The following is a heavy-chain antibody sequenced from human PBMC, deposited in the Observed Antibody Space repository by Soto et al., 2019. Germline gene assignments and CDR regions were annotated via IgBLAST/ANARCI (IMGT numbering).Heavy chain of an antibody. CDR3: PRRSLPGFAWLDP. CDR1: GGSISSSSYQ. V-gene: IGHV4-39*01. CDR2: IYYGEIP. J-gene: IGHJ5*02. Sequence: QVQLQESGPGLVKPSETLSLTCTVSGGSISSSSYQWGWIRQTPGKGLEWIATIYYGEIPYYNPSRNSQVTIPLHTSTNQFSRKLTSVTAADSAVYYWPRRSLPGFAWLDPWGQGDLGTVSS.